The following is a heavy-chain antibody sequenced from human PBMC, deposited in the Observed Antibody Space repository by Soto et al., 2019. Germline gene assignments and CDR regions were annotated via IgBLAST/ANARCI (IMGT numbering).Heavy chain of an antibody. CDR1: GGSISSYY. Sequence: SETLSLTCTVSGGSISSYYWSWVRQPPGKGLEWIGYIYYSGSTNYNPSLKSRVTISVDTSKNQFSLKLSSVIAADTAVYYCARVGGSGWSPYYYYYMDVWGKGTTVTVSS. V-gene: IGHV4-59*01. CDR3: ARVGGSGWSPYYYYYMDV. J-gene: IGHJ6*03. D-gene: IGHD6-19*01. CDR2: IYYSGST.